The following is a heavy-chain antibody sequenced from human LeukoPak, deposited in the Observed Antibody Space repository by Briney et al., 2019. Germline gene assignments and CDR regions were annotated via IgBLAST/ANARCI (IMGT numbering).Heavy chain of an antibody. CDR3: ARGELRFLEWLLDY. V-gene: IGHV4-34*01. J-gene: IGHJ4*02. CDR2: INHSGSA. Sequence: SETLSLTCAVYGGSFSGYYWSWIRQPPGKGLEWIGEINHSGSANYNPSLQSRVTISVDTSKNQFSLKLSSVTAADTAVYYCARGELRFLEWLLDYWGQGTLVTVSS. CDR1: GGSFSGYY. D-gene: IGHD3-3*01.